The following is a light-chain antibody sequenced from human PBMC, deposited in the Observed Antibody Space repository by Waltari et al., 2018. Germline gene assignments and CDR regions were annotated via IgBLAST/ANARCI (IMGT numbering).Light chain of an antibody. Sequence: VLTQSPGTLTLSPAERATLSCRASQIVIKNLAWYQQKPGRAPRLLIYHASTRATGIPDRFSGSGSGTDFSLTISRLEPEDFAVYYCQKYDSLPATFGQGTRVEIK. J-gene: IGKJ1*01. CDR3: QKYDSLPAT. CDR2: HAS. CDR1: QIVIKN. V-gene: IGKV3-20*01.